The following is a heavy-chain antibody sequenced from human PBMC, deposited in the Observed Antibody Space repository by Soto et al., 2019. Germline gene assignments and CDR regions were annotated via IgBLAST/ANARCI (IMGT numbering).Heavy chain of an antibody. D-gene: IGHD6-19*01. CDR2: ISYDGSNK. J-gene: IGHJ6*02. Sequence: QVQLVESGGGVVQPGRSLRLSCAASGFTFSSYGMHWVRQAPGKGLEWVAVISYDGSNKYYADSVKGRFTISRDNSKNSLYLQMNSLRAEDTAVYYCAKDMRRGIAVAGTPFYYGMDVWGQGTTVTVSS. CDR3: AKDMRRGIAVAGTPFYYGMDV. V-gene: IGHV3-30*18. CDR1: GFTFSSYG.